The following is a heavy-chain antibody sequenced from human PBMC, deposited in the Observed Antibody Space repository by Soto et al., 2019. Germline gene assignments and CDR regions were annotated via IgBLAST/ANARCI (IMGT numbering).Heavy chain of an antibody. CDR1: GGSISSSSYY. Sequence: SETLSLTCTVSGGSISSSSYYWGWIRQPPGKGLEWIGSIYYSGSTYYNPSLKSRVTISVDTSKNQFSLKLSSVTAADTAVYYCASTTVRGVIGMDVWGQGTTVTVSS. CDR3: ASTTVRGVIGMDV. V-gene: IGHV4-39*01. CDR2: IYYSGST. D-gene: IGHD3-10*01. J-gene: IGHJ6*02.